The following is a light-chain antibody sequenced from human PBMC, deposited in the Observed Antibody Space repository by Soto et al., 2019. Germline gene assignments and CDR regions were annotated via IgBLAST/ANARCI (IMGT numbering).Light chain of an antibody. CDR2: GAS. CDR1: RSIRSN. J-gene: IGKJ2*01. Sequence: EIVMTQSPAALSVSPGEGATLSCRASRSIRSNLAWYQQKPGQAPRLLIYGASIRATGTPARFSGSGSGTEFTLTISSLQSEDFTVYSCQQYHNWPPSTFGQGTKLEIK. CDR3: QQYHNWPPST. V-gene: IGKV3-15*01.